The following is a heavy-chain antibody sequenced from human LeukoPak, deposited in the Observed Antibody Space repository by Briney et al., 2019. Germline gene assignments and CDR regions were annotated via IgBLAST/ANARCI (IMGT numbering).Heavy chain of an antibody. CDR1: GGSISSYY. Sequence: PSETLSLTCTVSGGSISSYYWSWIRQPPGKGLEWIGYIYYSGSTRYNPSLKSRVTISVDTSKSQFSLELSSVTAADTAVYYCASVDYQYYFDYWGQGTLVTVSS. D-gene: IGHD4-11*01. V-gene: IGHV4-59*01. CDR2: IYYSGST. J-gene: IGHJ4*02. CDR3: ASVDYQYYFDY.